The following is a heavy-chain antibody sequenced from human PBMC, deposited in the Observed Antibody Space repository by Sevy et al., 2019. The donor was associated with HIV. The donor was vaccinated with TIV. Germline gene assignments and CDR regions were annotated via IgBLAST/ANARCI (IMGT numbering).Heavy chain of an antibody. CDR2: IKDDGSRA. CDR1: GFTFSRYW. CDR3: XXXXXXXXXXYLDLDY. V-gene: IGHV3-74*01. J-gene: IGHJ4*02. Sequence: GGSLRLSCAASGFTFSRYWMHWVRQAPGKGLMWVSHIKDDGSRAFFADSVKGRFTISRDNAKNTLYLQMNSLRAEDXXXXXXXXXXXXXXXXYLDLDYWGLGTLVTVSS.